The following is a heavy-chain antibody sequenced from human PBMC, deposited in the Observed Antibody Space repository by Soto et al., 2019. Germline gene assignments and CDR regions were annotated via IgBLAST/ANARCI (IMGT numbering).Heavy chain of an antibody. D-gene: IGHD2-2*01. J-gene: IGHJ6*02. CDR2: IIPIFGTA. CDR3: ARHVPAAGYYYGMDV. CDR1: GGTFSSYA. V-gene: IGHV1-69*12. Sequence: QVQLVQSGAEVKKPGSSVKVSCKASGGTFSSYAISWVRQAPGQGLEWVGGIIPIFGTANYAQKFQGRVTITADEPTSTAYMELSSLRSEDTAVYYCARHVPAAGYYYGMDVWGQGTTVTVSS.